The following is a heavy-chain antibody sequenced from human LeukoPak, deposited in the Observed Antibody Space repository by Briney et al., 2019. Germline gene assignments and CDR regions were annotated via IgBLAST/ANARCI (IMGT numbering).Heavy chain of an antibody. CDR1: GFTFSSYA. J-gene: IGHJ4*02. V-gene: IGHV3-30*09. CDR2: ISFDGSNK. D-gene: IGHD6-19*01. CDR3: ARGNGLSSGWYEFDF. Sequence: QPGRSLRLSCAASGFTFSSYAIHWVRQAPGKGLEWVSLISFDGSNKYYADSVKGQFAISRDNSKNTLYLQMNSLRPEDTAVYYCARGNGLSSGWYEFDFWGQGALVAVSS.